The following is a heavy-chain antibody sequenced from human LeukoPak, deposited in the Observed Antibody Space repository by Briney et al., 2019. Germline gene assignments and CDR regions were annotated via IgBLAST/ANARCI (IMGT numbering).Heavy chain of an antibody. CDR1: GFTFSSYG. CDR2: ISYDGSNK. J-gene: IGHJ4*02. D-gene: IGHD1-26*01. V-gene: IGHV3-30*18. CDR3: AKGRPNMGYSGSYFRY. Sequence: GGSLRLSCAASGFTFSSYGMHWVRQAPGKGLEWVAVISYDGSNKYYADSVKGRFTISRDNSKNTLYLQMNSLRAEDTAVYYCAKGRPNMGYSGSYFRYWGQGTLVTVSS.